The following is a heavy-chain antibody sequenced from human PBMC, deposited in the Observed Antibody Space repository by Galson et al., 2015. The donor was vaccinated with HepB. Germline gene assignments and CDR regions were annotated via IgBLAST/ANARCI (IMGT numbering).Heavy chain of an antibody. J-gene: IGHJ6*01. V-gene: IGHV3-33*01. CDR2: IWYDGSNK. CDR1: GFTFSSYG. Sequence: SLRLSCAASGFTFSSYGMHWVRQAPGKGLEWVAVIWYDGSNKYYADSVKGRFTISRDNSKNTLYLQMNSLRAEDTAVYYCARDRFGELYYYSGMAAGGQGPRSPSPQ. CDR3: ARDRFGELYYYSGMAA. D-gene: IGHD3-10*01.